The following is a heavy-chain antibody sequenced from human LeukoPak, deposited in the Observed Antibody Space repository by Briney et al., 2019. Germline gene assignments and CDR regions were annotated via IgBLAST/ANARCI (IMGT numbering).Heavy chain of an antibody. V-gene: IGHV4-4*07. CDR2: WYTSGTT. D-gene: IGHD3-22*01. J-gene: IGHJ3*02. CDR1: GGSISNYY. CDR3: ARDGCYYDSSGYCGNAFDI. Sequence: SETLSLTCTVSGGSISNYYWSWIRQPAEKELEWIGRWYTSGTTNFNPSLKSRVTMSGDTSKNQLSLKLSSVTAADTAVYYCARDGCYYDSSGYCGNAFDIWGQGTMVTVSS.